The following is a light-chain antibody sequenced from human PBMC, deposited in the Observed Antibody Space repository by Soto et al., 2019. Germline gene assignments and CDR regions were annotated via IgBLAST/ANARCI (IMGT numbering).Light chain of an antibody. CDR2: GAS. CDR1: QSVSSN. J-gene: IGKJ4*01. V-gene: IGKV3-15*01. CDR3: QQYNNWPPLT. Sequence: EIGRTQSPATLSVSPGERATLSCRASQSVSSNLACYQQKPGQNPRLLIYGASTRATGIPARFSGSGSGTEFTLTISSLQSEDFAVYYCQQYNNWPPLTFGGGTKVEIK.